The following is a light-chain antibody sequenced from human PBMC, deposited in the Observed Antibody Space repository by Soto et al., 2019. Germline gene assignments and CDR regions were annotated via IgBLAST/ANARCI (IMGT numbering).Light chain of an antibody. J-gene: IGKJ4*01. Sequence: EIVLTQSPGTLSLSPGERASLSCRASQSVSSSYLAWYQQKSGQTPRLLIYGASSRATGIPDRFSGSGSGTDFTLTISRLEPEDFAVYYCQQYDSLPLTFGGGTKVEI. CDR2: GAS. CDR3: QQYDSLPLT. CDR1: QSVSSSY. V-gene: IGKV3-20*01.